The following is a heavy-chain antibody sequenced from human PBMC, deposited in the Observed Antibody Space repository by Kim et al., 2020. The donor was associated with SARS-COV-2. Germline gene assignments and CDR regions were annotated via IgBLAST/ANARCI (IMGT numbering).Heavy chain of an antibody. CDR2: ISHSGST. J-gene: IGHJ4*02. V-gene: IGHV4-38-2*02. CDR3: ARDPGLGVRVVIYHATDS. CDR1: GYSISSGYY. D-gene: IGHD3-10*02. Sequence: SETLSLTCTVSGYSISSGYYWGWIRQPPGKGLEWIGSISHSGSTYYNPSLKSRVTISVDTSKNQFSLKLSSVTAADTAVYYCARDPGLGVRVVIYHATDSWGQGTLVTVSS.